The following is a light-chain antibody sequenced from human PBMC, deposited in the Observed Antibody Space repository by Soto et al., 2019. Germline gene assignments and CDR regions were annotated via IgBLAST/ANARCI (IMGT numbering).Light chain of an antibody. CDR3: QHYGGMWT. J-gene: IGKJ1*01. CDR2: DAS. Sequence: DIQMTQSPSTLSASVGDRVTITCRASQSITNRLAWYQQKPGKAPKVLIYDASNLESGVPSRFSGSGSGTEFILTISSLQPDDYASYSCQHYGGMWTFGQGTKVDI. V-gene: IGKV1-5*01. CDR1: QSITNR.